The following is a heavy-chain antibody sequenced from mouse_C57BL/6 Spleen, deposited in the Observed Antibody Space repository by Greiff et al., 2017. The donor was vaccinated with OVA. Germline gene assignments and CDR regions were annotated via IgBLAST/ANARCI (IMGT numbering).Heavy chain of an antibody. D-gene: IGHD2-5*01. CDR1: GYTFTSYW. V-gene: IGHV1-55*01. CDR3: ARSGYYSNYGDYAMDY. Sequence: QVQLQQPGAELVKPGASVKMSCKASGYTFTSYWITWVKQRPGQGLEWIGDIYPGSGSTNYNEKFKSKATLTVDTSSSTAYMQLSSLTSEDSAVYYCARSGYYSNYGDYAMDYWGQGTSVTVSS. J-gene: IGHJ4*01. CDR2: IYPGSGST.